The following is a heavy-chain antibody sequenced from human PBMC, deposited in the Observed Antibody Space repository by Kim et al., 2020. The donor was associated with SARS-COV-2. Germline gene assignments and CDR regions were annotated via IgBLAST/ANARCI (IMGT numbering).Heavy chain of an antibody. CDR1: GGSFSGYY. D-gene: IGHD6-6*01. Sequence: SETLSLTCAVYGGSFSGYYWSWIRQPPGKGLEWIGEINHSGSTNYNPSLKSRVTISVDTSKNQFSLKLSSVTAADTAVYYCARGGPYSSSSVYYYYMDV. J-gene: IGHJ6*03. CDR2: INHSGST. CDR3: ARGGPYSSSSVYYYYMDV. V-gene: IGHV4-34*01.